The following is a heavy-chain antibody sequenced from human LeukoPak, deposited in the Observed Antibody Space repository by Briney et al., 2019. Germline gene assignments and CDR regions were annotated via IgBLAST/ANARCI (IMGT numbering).Heavy chain of an antibody. D-gene: IGHD1-26*01. CDR1: GFSFSVYW. J-gene: IGHJ6*03. Sequence: GGSLRLSCAASGFSFSVYWMHWVRQAPGKGPVWVSRIKTDGSITDYADFVKGRFTISRDNAKNTLFLQIDSLRAEDTAVYYCARDPYSGTYGHLYYYYMDVWGKGTTVTISS. CDR2: IKTDGSIT. CDR3: ARDPYSGTYGHLYYYYMDV. V-gene: IGHV3-74*01.